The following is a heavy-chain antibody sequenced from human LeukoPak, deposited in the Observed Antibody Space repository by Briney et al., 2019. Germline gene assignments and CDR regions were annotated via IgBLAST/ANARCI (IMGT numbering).Heavy chain of an antibody. D-gene: IGHD6-19*01. Sequence: SETLSLTRSVSGDSVSSSVYYWGWIRQPPGKGLEWIGSAYYSGSTYYNPSLESRVTISLDKSKNQLSLKLTSVTAADTAVYYCAKYPTRSSGRYLGVDYWGQGTLVTVSS. CDR1: GDSVSSSVYY. CDR2: AYYSGST. J-gene: IGHJ4*02. V-gene: IGHV4-39*07. CDR3: AKYPTRSSGRYLGVDY.